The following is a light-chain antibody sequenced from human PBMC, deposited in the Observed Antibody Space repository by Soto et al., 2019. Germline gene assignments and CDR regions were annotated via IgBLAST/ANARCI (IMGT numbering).Light chain of an antibody. Sequence: DIGLTQSPATLSLSTRNRATLSCRASQSLTNSYIAWYQAKPGQAPRLLIYDTSSRATGIPDRFSGSGSGTDFTLTITRLEPEDFAVFYCQQYGTSEIIFGQGTRLAIK. CDR2: DTS. CDR3: QQYGTSEII. J-gene: IGKJ5*01. CDR1: QSLTNSY. V-gene: IGKV3-20*01.